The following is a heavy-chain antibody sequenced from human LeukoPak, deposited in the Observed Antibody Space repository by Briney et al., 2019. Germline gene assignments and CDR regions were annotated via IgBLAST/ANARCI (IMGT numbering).Heavy chain of an antibody. D-gene: IGHD3-16*01. CDR1: GGSVSGYY. Sequence: PSETLSLTCVVSGGSVSGYYWGWIRQPPGRGLEWIGYVYYSGATSYNPSLRSRVTISVDTSNNQFSLKMTSVTAADTAVYYCARATGGGIFDHWGQGTLVTVS. CDR2: VYYSGAT. V-gene: IGHV4-59*02. J-gene: IGHJ4*02. CDR3: ARATGGGIFDH.